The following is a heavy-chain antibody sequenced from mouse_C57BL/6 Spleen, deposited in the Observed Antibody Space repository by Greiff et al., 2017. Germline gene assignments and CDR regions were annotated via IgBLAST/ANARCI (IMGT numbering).Heavy chain of an antibody. V-gene: IGHV1-9*01. CDR1: GYTFTGYW. J-gene: IGHJ1*03. CDR2: ILPGRGST. CDR3: ARKSPYWYFDV. D-gene: IGHD1-3*01. Sequence: QVQLQQSGAALMKPGASVKLSCKATGYTFTGYWIEWVKQRPGHGLEWIGEILPGRGSTNYNEKFKGKATFTADTSSNTAYMQLSSLTTEDSAIYYCARKSPYWYFDVWGTGTTVTVSS.